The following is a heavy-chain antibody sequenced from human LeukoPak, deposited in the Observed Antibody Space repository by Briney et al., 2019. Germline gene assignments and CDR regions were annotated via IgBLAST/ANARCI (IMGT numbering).Heavy chain of an antibody. Sequence: SETLSLTCTVSGGSISSSNWWSWVRQPPGKGLEWIGEIYHSGSANYNPSLKSRVYISVDKSKNQFSLKLSSVTAADTSVYYCARELLWGPFDYWGQGTLVTVSS. J-gene: IGHJ4*02. CDR2: IYHSGSA. CDR3: ARELLWGPFDY. D-gene: IGHD3-10*01. CDR1: GGSISSSNW. V-gene: IGHV4-4*02.